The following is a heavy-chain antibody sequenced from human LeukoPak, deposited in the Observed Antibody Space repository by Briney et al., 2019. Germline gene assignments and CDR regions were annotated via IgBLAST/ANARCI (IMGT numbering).Heavy chain of an antibody. CDR3: ARDSSRWLQSRTFDY. J-gene: IGHJ4*02. CDR2: ISYDGSNK. D-gene: IGHD5-24*01. V-gene: IGHV3-30*04. Sequence: GKSLRLSCAASGFTFSSYAMHWVRQAPGKGLEWVAVISYDGSNKYYADSVKGRFTISRDNSKNTLYLQMNSLRAEDTAVYYCARDSSRWLQSRTFDYWGQGTLVTVSS. CDR1: GFTFSSYA.